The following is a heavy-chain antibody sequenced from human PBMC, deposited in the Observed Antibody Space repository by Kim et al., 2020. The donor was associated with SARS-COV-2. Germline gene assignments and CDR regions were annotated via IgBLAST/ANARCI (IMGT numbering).Heavy chain of an antibody. V-gene: IGHV3-49*04. D-gene: IGHD3-16*02. CDR2: IRSKAYGGTT. J-gene: IGHJ3*02. CDR3: TRDGRLGELSSDDAFDI. CDR1: GFTFGDYA. Sequence: GGSLRLSCTASGFTFGDYAMSWVRQAPGKGLEWVGFIRSKAYGGTTEYAASVKGRFTISRDDSKSIAYLQMNSLKTEDTAVYYCTRDGRLGELSSDDAFDIWGQGTMVTVSS.